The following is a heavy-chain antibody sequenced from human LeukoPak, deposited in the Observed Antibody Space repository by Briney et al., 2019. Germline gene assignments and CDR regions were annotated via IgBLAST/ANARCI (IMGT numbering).Heavy chain of an antibody. V-gene: IGHV3-74*01. CDR1: GFTFTDYW. CDR3: ARAGAYHFDN. CDR2: INTDTRGT. Sequence: GESLRLSCTASGFTFTDYWMHWVRQVPGKGLVWVSIINTDTRGTYYADSVKGRFTISRDNAKSTLYLQMDSLRAEDTAVYYCARAGAYHFDNWGQGTLVTVSS. D-gene: IGHD3-16*01. J-gene: IGHJ4*02.